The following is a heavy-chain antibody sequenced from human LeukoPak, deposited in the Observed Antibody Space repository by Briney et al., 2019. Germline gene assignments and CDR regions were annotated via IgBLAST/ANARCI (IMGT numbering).Heavy chain of an antibody. D-gene: IGHD3-10*01. Sequence: ASMKVSCKASGGTFSSYAISWVRQAPGQGLEWMGWISAYNGNTNYAQKLQGRVTMTTDTSTSTAYMELRSLRSDDTAVYYCARDLYYGSGSSEYYWGQGTLVTVSS. CDR3: ARDLYYGSGSSEYY. CDR2: ISAYNGNT. CDR1: GGTFSSYA. V-gene: IGHV1-18*01. J-gene: IGHJ4*02.